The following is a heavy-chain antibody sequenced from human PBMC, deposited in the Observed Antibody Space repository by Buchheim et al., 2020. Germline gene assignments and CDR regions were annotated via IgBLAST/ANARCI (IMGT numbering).Heavy chain of an antibody. Sequence: QVQLVQSGAEVKKPGSSVKVSCKASGCTFSSYAISWVRQAPGQGLEWMGGIIPIFGTANYAQKFQGRVPITADESTSTAYMELSSLRSEDTAMYYCARVRYYYDSSGTKSSSFDYWGQGTL. CDR1: GCTFSSYA. D-gene: IGHD3-22*01. CDR2: IIPIFGTA. J-gene: IGHJ4*02. CDR3: ARVRYYYDSSGTKSSSFDY. V-gene: IGHV1-69*01.